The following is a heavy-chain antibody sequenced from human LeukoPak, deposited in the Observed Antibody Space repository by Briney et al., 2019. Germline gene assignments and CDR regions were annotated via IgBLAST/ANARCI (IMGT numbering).Heavy chain of an antibody. J-gene: IGHJ5*02. V-gene: IGHV4-59*01. CDR2: ISYTGST. Sequence: SETLSLTCTVSGGSISSYYWSWIRQPPGKGLEWIGYISYTGSTKSNPSLKSRATIFLDTSKKQFSLRLSSVTAADTALYYCARDSGYDRYNWFDPWGQGTLVTVSS. D-gene: IGHD5-12*01. CDR1: GGSISSYY. CDR3: ARDSGYDRYNWFDP.